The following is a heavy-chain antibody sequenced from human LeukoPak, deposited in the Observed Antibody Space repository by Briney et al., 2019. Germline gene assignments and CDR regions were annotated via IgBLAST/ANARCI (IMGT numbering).Heavy chain of an antibody. D-gene: IGHD6-13*01. CDR1: GGSISSYY. J-gene: IGHJ4*02. V-gene: IGHV4-4*07. CDR2: IYTSGNT. CDR3: ARQEHSSSWSPLDY. Sequence: SETLSLTCTVSGGSISSYYWSWIRQPAGKGLEWIGRIYTSGNTNYNPSLKSRVTMSVDTSKNQFSLKLSSVTAADTAVYYCARQEHSSSWSPLDYWGQGTLVTVSS.